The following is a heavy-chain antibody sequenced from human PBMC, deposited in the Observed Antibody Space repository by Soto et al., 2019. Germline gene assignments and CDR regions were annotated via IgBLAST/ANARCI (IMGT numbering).Heavy chain of an antibody. Sequence: QVQLVESGGGVVQPGRSLRLSCAASGSTFSSYGMHWVRQAPGKGLEWVAVIWYDGSNKYYADSVKGRFTISRDNSKNTLYLQMNSLRAEGTAVYPCARDVGGWGQGTLVTVSS. J-gene: IGHJ4*02. CDR1: GSTFSSYG. D-gene: IGHD3-16*01. CDR3: ARDVGG. V-gene: IGHV3-33*01. CDR2: IWYDGSNK.